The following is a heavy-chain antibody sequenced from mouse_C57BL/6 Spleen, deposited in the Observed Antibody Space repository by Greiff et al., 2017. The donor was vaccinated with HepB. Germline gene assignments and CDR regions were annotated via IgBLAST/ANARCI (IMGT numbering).Heavy chain of an antibody. CDR3: ARSNYWYFDV. D-gene: IGHD2-5*01. V-gene: IGHV3-6*01. CDR1: GYSITSGYY. J-gene: IGHJ1*03. CDR2: ISYDGSN. Sequence: VQLQQSGPGLVKPSQSPSLTCSVTGYSITSGYYWNWIRQFPGNKLEWMGYISYDGSNNYNPSLKNRISITRDTSKNQFFLKLNSVTTEDTATYYCARSNYWYFDVWGTGTTVTVSS.